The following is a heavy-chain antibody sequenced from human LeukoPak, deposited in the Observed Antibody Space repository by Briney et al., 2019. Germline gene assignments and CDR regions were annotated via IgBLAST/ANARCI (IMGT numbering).Heavy chain of an antibody. D-gene: IGHD1-26*01. CDR1: GYIFTGYY. Sequence: ASVKVSCKASGYIFTGYYIHWVRQAPGQGLEWMGWINPDSGGTNSAQKFQGRVTMTRDTSISTAYMQQRRLRSDDTAVYYSANLPLNSGVDYWGQGTLVTVSS. V-gene: IGHV1-2*02. CDR3: ANLPLNSGVDY. J-gene: IGHJ4*02. CDR2: INPDSGGT.